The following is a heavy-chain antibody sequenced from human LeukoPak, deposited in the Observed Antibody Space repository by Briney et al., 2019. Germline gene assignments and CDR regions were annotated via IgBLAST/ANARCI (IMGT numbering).Heavy chain of an antibody. J-gene: IGHJ4*02. CDR3: ARASGPFDY. Sequence: GGSLRLSCAASGFTFSTYGLHWVRQAPGKGLEWVAVIWNDGSNKYYADSVKGRFTISRDNSKSTLYLQMNSLRAEDTAVYSCARASGPFDYWGQGTLVTVSS. CDR1: GFTFSTYG. D-gene: IGHD3-10*01. CDR2: IWNDGSNK. V-gene: IGHV3-33*01.